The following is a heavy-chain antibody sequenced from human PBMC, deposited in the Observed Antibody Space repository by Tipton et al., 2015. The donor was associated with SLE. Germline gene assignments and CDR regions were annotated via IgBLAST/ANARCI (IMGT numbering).Heavy chain of an antibody. D-gene: IGHD6-6*01. V-gene: IGHV4-4*09. Sequence: LRLSCAASGFTFSSYGMHWIRQPPGKGLEWIGYIYTSGSTNYNPSLKSRVTISVDTSKNQFSLKLSSVTAADTAVYYCARHAHVGAARSLFDYWGQGTLVTVSS. CDR3: ARHAHVGAARSLFDY. J-gene: IGHJ4*02. CDR2: IYTSGST. CDR1: GFTFSSYG.